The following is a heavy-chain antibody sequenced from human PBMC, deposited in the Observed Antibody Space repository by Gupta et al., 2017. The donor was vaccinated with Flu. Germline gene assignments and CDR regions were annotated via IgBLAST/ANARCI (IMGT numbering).Heavy chain of an antibody. Sequence: MYWVRQAPGKVLEWVARIRSKSTGYTTAYAASVQGRFTISRDDSRNSLYLQLNSLKTEDTAVYYCARGDVQRWGQGTLVTVSS. J-gene: IGHJ1*01. CDR3: ARGDVQR. V-gene: IGHV3-72*01. CDR2: IRSKSTGYTT.